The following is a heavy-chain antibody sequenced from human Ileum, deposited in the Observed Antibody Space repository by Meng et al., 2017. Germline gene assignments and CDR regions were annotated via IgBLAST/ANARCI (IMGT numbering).Heavy chain of an antibody. D-gene: IGHD1-26*01. CDR2: TYYRSKWYN. J-gene: IGHJ4*02. Sequence: LHQSGPGLGNPSQTRSLPGAIPGDSVSSNSAVWNWIRQSPSRGLGWLGRTYYRSKWYNDYAVSVKSRIPINPDTSKYQFSLQLNSVTPEDTAVYYCAKDGTSGSYLGLYYWGQGTLVTVSS. V-gene: IGHV6-1*01. CDR1: GDSVSSNSAV. CDR3: AKDGTSGSYLGLYY.